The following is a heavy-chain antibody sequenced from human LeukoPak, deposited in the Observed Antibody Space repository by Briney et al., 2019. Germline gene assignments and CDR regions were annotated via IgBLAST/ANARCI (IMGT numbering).Heavy chain of an antibody. J-gene: IGHJ3*02. Sequence: SETLSLTCAVYGGSFSGYYWSWIRQPPGKGLEWIGEINHSGSTNYNPSLKSRVTISVDTSKNQFSLKLSSVTAADTAVYYCASGYSYVRDAFDIWGQGTMLTVSS. CDR3: ASGYSYVRDAFDI. V-gene: IGHV4-34*01. D-gene: IGHD5-18*01. CDR1: GGSFSGYY. CDR2: INHSGST.